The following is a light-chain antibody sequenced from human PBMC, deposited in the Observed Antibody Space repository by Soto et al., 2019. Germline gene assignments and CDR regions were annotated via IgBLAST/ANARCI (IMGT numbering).Light chain of an antibody. CDR1: SSDVAFYNH. CDR3: SSFASTHTYV. J-gene: IGLJ1*01. Sequence: QSALTQPASVSGSPGQSITISCTGTSSDVAFYNHVSWYQQHPGKAPKLLIYEVNNRPSGVSHRFSGSKSGNTASLTISGLQAEDEADYYCSSFASTHTYVFGTGTEVTVL. CDR2: EVN. V-gene: IGLV2-14*01.